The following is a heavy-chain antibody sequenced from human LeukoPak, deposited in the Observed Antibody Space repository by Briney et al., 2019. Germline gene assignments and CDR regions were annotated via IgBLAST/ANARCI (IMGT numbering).Heavy chain of an antibody. V-gene: IGHV3-30-3*01. J-gene: IGHJ4*02. D-gene: IGHD3-10*01. CDR1: GFTFSSYA. CDR3: ARDPPVGHSGVRGVIINPIFDY. Sequence: GGCRRLSCAASGFTFSSYAMHWARQAPGKGLEWVAVISYDGSNKYYADSVKGRFTISRDNSKNTLYLQMNSLRAEDTAVYYCARDPPVGHSGVRGVIINPIFDYWGQGALLTISS. CDR2: ISYDGSNK.